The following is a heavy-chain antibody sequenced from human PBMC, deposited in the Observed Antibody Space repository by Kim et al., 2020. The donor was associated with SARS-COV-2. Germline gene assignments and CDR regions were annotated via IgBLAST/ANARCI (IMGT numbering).Heavy chain of an antibody. D-gene: IGHD4-17*01. CDR3: ARDGRVTTYEMETGEYYFDY. V-gene: IGHV1-46*01. CDR1: GYTFTSYY. J-gene: IGHJ4*02. CDR2: INPSGGST. Sequence: ASVKVSCKASGYTFTSYYMHWVRQAPGQGLEWMGIINPSGGSTSYAQKFQGRVTMTRDTSTSTVYMELSSLRSEDTAVYYCARDGRVTTYEMETGEYYFDYWGQGTLVTVSS.